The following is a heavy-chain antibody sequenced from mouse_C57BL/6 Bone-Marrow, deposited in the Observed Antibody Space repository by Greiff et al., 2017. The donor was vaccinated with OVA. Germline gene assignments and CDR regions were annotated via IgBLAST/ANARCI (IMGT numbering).Heavy chain of an antibody. J-gene: IGHJ2*01. CDR3: ARHEDGYDASYFDY. Sequence: QVQLQQSGPELVKPGASVKISCKASGYAFSSSWMNWVKQRPGKGLEWIGRIYPGDGDTKYNGKFKGKATLTADKSSSTAYMQLSSLTSEDSAVYYCARHEDGYDASYFDYWGKGTTLTVSS. V-gene: IGHV1-82*01. CDR2: IYPGDGDT. D-gene: IGHD2-2*01. CDR1: GYAFSSSW.